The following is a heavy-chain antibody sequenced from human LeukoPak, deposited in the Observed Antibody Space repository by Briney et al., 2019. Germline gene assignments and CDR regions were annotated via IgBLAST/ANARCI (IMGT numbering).Heavy chain of an antibody. CDR3: ATGAAAGTDY. CDR2: IIPILGIA. J-gene: IGHJ4*02. V-gene: IGHV1-69*04. D-gene: IGHD6-13*01. CDR1: GGTFSSYA. Sequence: ASVKVSCKASGGTFSSYAVSWVRQAPGQGLEWMGRIIPILGIANYAQKFQGRVTIAADKSTSTAYMELSSLRSEDTAMYYCATGAAAGTDYWGQGTLVTVSS.